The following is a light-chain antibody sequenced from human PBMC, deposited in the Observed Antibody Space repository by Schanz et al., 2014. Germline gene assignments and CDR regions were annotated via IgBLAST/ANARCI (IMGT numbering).Light chain of an antibody. CDR2: DVS. CDR3: SSYTSSSTLWV. V-gene: IGLV2-14*01. CDR1: SSDVGGYNY. Sequence: QSALTQPASVSGSPGQSITISCTGTSSDVGGYNYVSWYQQHPGKAPKLMIYDVSNRPSGVSNRFSGSKSGNTASLTISGLQAEDEADYYCSSYTSSSTLWVFGGGIKLTVL. J-gene: IGLJ3*02.